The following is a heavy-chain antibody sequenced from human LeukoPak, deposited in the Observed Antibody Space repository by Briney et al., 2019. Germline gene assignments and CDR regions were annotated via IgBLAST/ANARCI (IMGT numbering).Heavy chain of an antibody. CDR2: IYPGDSDT. D-gene: IGHD3-22*01. CDR3: ARLDPTYYYDSSGYYYDY. J-gene: IGHJ4*02. V-gene: IGHV5-51*01. CDR1: GYSLTSYW. Sequence: GESLKISCKGSGYSLTSYWIGWVRQMPGKGLEWMGIIYPGDSDTRYSPSFQGQVTISADKSISTAYQQWSSLKASDTAMYYCARLDPTYYYDSSGYYYDYWGQGTLVTVSS.